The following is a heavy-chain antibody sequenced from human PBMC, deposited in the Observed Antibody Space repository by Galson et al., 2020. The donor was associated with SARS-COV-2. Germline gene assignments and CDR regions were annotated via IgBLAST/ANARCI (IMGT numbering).Heavy chain of an antibody. Sequence: GESLKISCKGSGYSFTNYWIGWVRQMPGKGLEWMGIIYPGDSETRYTPSFQGQVTISADKSITTAYLQWSSLKASDTAMYYCARPVERGIAVVGPGGLGFWGQGTLVTVSS. J-gene: IGHJ1*01. V-gene: IGHV5-51*01. CDR1: GYSFTNYW. CDR3: ARPVERGIAVVGPGGLGF. CDR2: IYPGDSET. D-gene: IGHD6-19*01.